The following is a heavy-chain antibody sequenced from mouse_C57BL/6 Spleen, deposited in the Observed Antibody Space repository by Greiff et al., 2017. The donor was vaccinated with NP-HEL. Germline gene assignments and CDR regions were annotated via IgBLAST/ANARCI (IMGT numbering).Heavy chain of an antibody. D-gene: IGHD3-2*02. CDR2: IWSDGST. CDR3: ARHEGGDSSGYGFAY. CDR1: GFSLTSYG. Sequence: VQVVESGPGLVAPSQSLSITCTVSGFSLTSYGVHWVRQPPGKGLEWLVVIWSDGSTTYNSALKSRLSISKDNSKSQVFLKMNSLQADDTAMYYCARHEGGDSSGYGFAYWGQGTLVTVSA. V-gene: IGHV2-6-1*01. J-gene: IGHJ3*01.